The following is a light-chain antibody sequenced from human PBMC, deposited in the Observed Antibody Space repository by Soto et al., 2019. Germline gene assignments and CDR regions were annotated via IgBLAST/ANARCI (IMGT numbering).Light chain of an antibody. CDR3: QQYGSSAPRSDT. CDR1: QSVSSSY. CDR2: GAS. V-gene: IGKV3-20*01. Sequence: EIVLTQSPGALSLSPGERATLSCRASQSVSSSYLAWYKQKPGQAPRLLIYGASSRATCIPDRFSVSGSVTDFTLTISRLEPEDFAGHYCQQYGSSAPRSDTLCQGTKREIK. J-gene: IGKJ2*01.